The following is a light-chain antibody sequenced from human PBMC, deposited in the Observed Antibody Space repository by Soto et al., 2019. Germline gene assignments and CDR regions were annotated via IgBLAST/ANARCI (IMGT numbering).Light chain of an antibody. CDR2: GAS. J-gene: IGKJ5*01. CDR3: QQRNNWPPSIT. CDR1: QSISYNQ. V-gene: IGKV3D-20*02. Sequence: ELVLTQSPGTLSLSPGERATLFCRASQSISYNQLAWYRQKPGQAPRLLIYGASVRATGIPDRFSGSGSGTDFTLTISRLEPEDFAVYYCQQRNNWPPSITFGQGTRLEIK.